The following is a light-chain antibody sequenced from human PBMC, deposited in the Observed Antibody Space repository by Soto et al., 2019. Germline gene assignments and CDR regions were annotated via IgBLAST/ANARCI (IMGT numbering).Light chain of an antibody. J-gene: IGKJ2*01. CDR3: QRYNSYPYT. Sequence: DIQMTQSPSTLSASVGDRVTITCRASQSISTWLAWYQQKPGKAPKVLIYKASSLNSGVPSRFSGSGSGTEFTLTISSLQPDDFATYYCQRYNSYPYTFGQGTKLEIK. CDR1: QSISTW. V-gene: IGKV1-5*03. CDR2: KAS.